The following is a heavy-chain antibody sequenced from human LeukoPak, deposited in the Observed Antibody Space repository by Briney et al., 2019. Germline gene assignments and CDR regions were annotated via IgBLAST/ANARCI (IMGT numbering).Heavy chain of an antibody. CDR1: GGSFSGYY. Sequence: SGTLSLTCAVYGGSFSGYYWSWIRQPPGKGLEWIGEINHSGSTNYNPSLKSRVTISVDTSKNQFSLKLSSVTAADTAVYYCARGSTVAVAGIGGGYYYYYYMDVWGKGTTVTVSS. D-gene: IGHD6-19*01. CDR2: INHSGST. V-gene: IGHV4-34*01. J-gene: IGHJ6*03. CDR3: ARGSTVAVAGIGGGYYYYYYMDV.